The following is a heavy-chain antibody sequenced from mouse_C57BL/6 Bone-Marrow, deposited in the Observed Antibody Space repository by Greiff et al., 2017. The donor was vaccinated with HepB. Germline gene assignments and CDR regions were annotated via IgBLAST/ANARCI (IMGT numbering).Heavy chain of an antibody. CDR2: ISSGSSTI. CDR1: GFTFSDYG. CDR3: AREGHYYGSSYVWYFDV. Sequence: EVQLQESGGGLVKPGGSLKLSCAASGFTFSDYGMHWVRQAPEKGLEWVAYISSGSSTIYYADTVKGRFTISRDNAKNTLFLQMTSLRSEDTAMYYCAREGHYYGSSYVWYFDVWGTGTTVTVSS. J-gene: IGHJ1*03. D-gene: IGHD1-1*01. V-gene: IGHV5-17*01.